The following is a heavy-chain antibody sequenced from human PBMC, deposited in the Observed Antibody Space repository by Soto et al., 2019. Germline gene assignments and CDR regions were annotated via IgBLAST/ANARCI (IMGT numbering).Heavy chain of an antibody. CDR1: GFTFSSYA. Sequence: EVLLLESGGSLVQPGGSLRLSCAASGFTFSSYAMNWVRQAPGKGLEWVSAITPTGDNTYYVDSVKGRFTISRDNSRNTLYLQMNSLRAEDTAEYYCAKSGSHSYFDYWGQGTLVTVSS. CDR3: AKSGSHSYFDY. V-gene: IGHV3-23*01. J-gene: IGHJ4*02. D-gene: IGHD1-26*01. CDR2: ITPTGDNT.